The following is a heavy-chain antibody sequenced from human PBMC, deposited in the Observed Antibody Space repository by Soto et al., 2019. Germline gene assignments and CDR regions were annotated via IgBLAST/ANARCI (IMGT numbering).Heavy chain of an antibody. J-gene: IGHJ4*02. CDR2: IKQDGSEK. V-gene: IGHV3-7*01. CDR1: GFPFSSYW. Sequence: GGSLRLSCAASGFPFSSYWMSWVRQAPGKGLEWVANIKQDGSEKYYVDSVKGRFTISRDNARNSLYLQMNSLRAEDTAVYYCARTYYYDSSGYYYNFYWGQGTLVTVSS. CDR3: ARTYYYDSSGYYYNFY. D-gene: IGHD3-22*01.